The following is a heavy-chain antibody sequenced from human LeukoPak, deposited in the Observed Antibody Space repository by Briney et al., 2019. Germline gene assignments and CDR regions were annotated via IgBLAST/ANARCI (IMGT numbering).Heavy chain of an antibody. CDR2: IYYSGST. V-gene: IGHV4-59*08. Sequence: SETLSLTCTVSGGSISSYYWSWIRQPPGKGLEWIGYIYYSGSTNYNPSLKSRVTISVDTSKNQFSLKLSSVTAADTAVYYCARRGIAAAGTYYYYYYGMDVWGQGTTVTVSS. J-gene: IGHJ6*02. CDR3: ARRGIAAAGTYYYYYYGMDV. D-gene: IGHD6-13*01. CDR1: GGSISSYY.